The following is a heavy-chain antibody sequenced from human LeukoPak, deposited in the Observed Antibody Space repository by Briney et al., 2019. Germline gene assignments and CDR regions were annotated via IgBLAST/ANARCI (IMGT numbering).Heavy chain of an antibody. Sequence: ASVKVSCKASGYTFTGYYMHWVRQAPGQGLGWMGWINPNSGGTNYAQKFQGRVTMTRDTSISTAYMELSRLRSDDTAVYYCAREGYCSGGSCLGNWFDPWGQGTLVTVSS. D-gene: IGHD2-15*01. J-gene: IGHJ5*02. CDR3: AREGYCSGGSCLGNWFDP. V-gene: IGHV1-2*02. CDR1: GYTFTGYY. CDR2: INPNSGGT.